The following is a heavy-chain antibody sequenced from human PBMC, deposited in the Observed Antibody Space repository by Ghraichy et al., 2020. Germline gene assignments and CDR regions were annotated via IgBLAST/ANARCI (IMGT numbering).Heavy chain of an antibody. V-gene: IGHV4-39*01. D-gene: IGHD6-6*01. Sequence: SETLSLTCTVSGGSMSTSADYWGWIRQPPGKRLEWIGSIYNSVSTHYNPSLRSRVTISVDPSKDQFSLRLTSVTASDTAAYYCARNKTGSLSGWFDPWGQGLLVTVSS. CDR2: IYNSVST. CDR3: ARNKTGSLSGWFDP. J-gene: IGHJ5*02. CDR1: GGSMSTSADY.